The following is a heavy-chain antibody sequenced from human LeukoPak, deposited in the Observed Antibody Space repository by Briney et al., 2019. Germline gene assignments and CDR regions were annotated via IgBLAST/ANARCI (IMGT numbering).Heavy chain of an antibody. J-gene: IGHJ4*02. CDR3: AREPHYDFWSGYYARGGYTFDY. CDR1: GYIFTDYY. D-gene: IGHD3-3*01. V-gene: IGHV1/OR15-1*04. Sequence: GASVKVSCKASGYIFTDYYMHWVRQAPGQELGWMGRINPNSGGTNYAQKFQGRVTMTRDTSISTAYMELIRLRSDDTAVYYCAREPHYDFWSGYYARGGYTFDYWGQGTLVTVSS. CDR2: INPNSGGT.